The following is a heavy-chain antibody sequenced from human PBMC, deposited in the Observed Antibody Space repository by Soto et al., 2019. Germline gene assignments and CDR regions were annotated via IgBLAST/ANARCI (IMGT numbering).Heavy chain of an antibody. CDR1: GFTVSSNY. D-gene: IGHD2-2*01. CDR2: IYAGGST. Sequence: GGSLRLSCAASGFTVSSNYMSWVRQAPGKGLEWVSVIYAGGSTFYADSVKGRFTISRDNSKNTVYLQMNSLGADDTAVYYCAREIVVARGASYFDYWGPGTLVTVSS. CDR3: AREIVVARGASYFDY. V-gene: IGHV3-66*01. J-gene: IGHJ4*02.